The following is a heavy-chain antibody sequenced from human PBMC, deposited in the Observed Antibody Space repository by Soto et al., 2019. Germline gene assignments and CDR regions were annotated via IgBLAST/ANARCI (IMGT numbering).Heavy chain of an antibody. J-gene: IGHJ6*02. CDR1: GGTFSSYA. D-gene: IGHD6-13*01. Sequence: SVKVSCKASGGTFSSYAISWVRQAPGQGLEWMGGIIPIFGTANYAQKFQGRVTITADESTSTAYMELSSLRSEDTAVYYCARGRGIAAAETDYYYYGMDVWGQGTTVTVSS. V-gene: IGHV1-69*13. CDR3: ARGRGIAAAETDYYYYGMDV. CDR2: IIPIFGTA.